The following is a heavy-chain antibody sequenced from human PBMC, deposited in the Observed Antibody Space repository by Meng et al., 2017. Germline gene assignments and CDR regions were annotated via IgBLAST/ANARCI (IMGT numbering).Heavy chain of an antibody. V-gene: IGHV1-18*01. CDR1: GYTFTSYG. CDR3: ARVLAAAGSDAFDI. J-gene: IGHJ3*02. Sequence: ASVKVSCKASGYTFTSYGISWVRQAPGQGLEWMGWISAYNGNTNYAQKLQGTVTMTTDTSTSTAYMELRSLRSDDTAVYYCARVLAAAGSDAFDIWGQGTMVTVSS. D-gene: IGHD6-13*01. CDR2: ISAYNGNT.